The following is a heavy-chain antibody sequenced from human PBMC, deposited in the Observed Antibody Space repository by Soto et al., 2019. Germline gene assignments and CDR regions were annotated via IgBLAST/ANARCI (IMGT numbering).Heavy chain of an antibody. CDR3: AREIFGVIISGGRDAFDI. J-gene: IGHJ3*02. CDR1: GGTFSTYA. D-gene: IGHD3-3*01. Sequence: ASVKVSCKASGGTFSTYAISWVRQAPGQGLEWMGGIIPIFGTAKYAQKFQGRVTITADESTSTAYMELSSLRFEDTAVYYCAREIFGVIISGGRDAFDIWGQGTMVTVSS. CDR2: IIPIFGTA. V-gene: IGHV1-69*13.